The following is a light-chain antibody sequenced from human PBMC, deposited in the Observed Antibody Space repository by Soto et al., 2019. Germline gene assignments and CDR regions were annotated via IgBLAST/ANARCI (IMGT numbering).Light chain of an antibody. CDR3: LQYNNWPYT. CDR2: RAS. J-gene: IGKJ2*01. CDR1: QHVSSN. Sequence: EIVMTQSPATLSVSPGGSATLSCRASQHVSSNFAWYRQKPGQAPTLLIYRASTRATGNPARFSGSGSGTEFTLTISSLQSEDFAVYYCLQYNNWPYTFGQGTKLEIK. V-gene: IGKV3-15*01.